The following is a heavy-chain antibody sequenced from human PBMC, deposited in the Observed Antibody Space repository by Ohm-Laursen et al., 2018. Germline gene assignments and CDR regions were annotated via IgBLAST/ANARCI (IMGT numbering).Heavy chain of an antibody. V-gene: IGHV4-34*01. Sequence: GTLSLTWAVYGGSFSGYYWSWIRQPPGKGLEWIGEINHSRSTKYNSSFKSRVTISVDTSKNQFSLKLSSLTAADTAVHYCARGFSGWWGRIDYWGQGILVTVSS. D-gene: IGHD6-19*01. CDR3: ARGFSGWWGRIDY. CDR1: GGSFSGYY. J-gene: IGHJ4*02. CDR2: INHSRST.